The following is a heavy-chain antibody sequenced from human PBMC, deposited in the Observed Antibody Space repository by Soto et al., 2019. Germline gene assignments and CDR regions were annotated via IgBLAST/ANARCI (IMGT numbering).Heavy chain of an antibody. Sequence: LSLTCAVYGGSFSGYHWSWIRQPPGKGLEWIGEINHSGSTNYNPSLKSRVTISVDTSKNQFSLKLSSVTAADTAVYYCARERTAARGLDYWGQGTLVTVSS. CDR1: GGSFSGYH. D-gene: IGHD6-6*01. CDR3: ARERTAARGLDY. J-gene: IGHJ4*02. V-gene: IGHV4-34*01. CDR2: INHSGST.